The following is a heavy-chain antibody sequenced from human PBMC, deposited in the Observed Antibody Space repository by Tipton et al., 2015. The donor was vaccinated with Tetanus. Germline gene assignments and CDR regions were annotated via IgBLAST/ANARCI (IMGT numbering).Heavy chain of an antibody. Sequence: VQLVQSGAEVKKPGESLKISCKGSGYSFTSYWIGWVRQMPGKGLEWMVIIYPGDSDTRYSPPFQGQVTISADKSISTAYPRWSSLKASDTAMYYCARPLSDSSGYPSRDYYYGMDVWGQGTTVTVSS. CDR1: GYSFTSYW. CDR2: IYPGDSDT. J-gene: IGHJ6*02. D-gene: IGHD3-22*01. V-gene: IGHV5-51*01. CDR3: ARPLSDSSGYPSRDYYYGMDV.